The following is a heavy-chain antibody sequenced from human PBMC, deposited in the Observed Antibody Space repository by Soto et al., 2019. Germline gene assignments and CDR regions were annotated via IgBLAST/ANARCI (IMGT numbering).Heavy chain of an antibody. Sequence: SETLSLTCTVSGFSISSGYHWGWIRQPPGEGREWIGNIYHSGSTYYNPALKSRVTMSVDTSKNQFSLKLSSVTAADTAVYFGARATYGTLDYWGQGTRVTVAS. CDR3: ARATYGTLDY. V-gene: IGHV4-38-2*02. D-gene: IGHD3-10*01. CDR1: GFSISSGYH. J-gene: IGHJ4*02. CDR2: IYHSGST.